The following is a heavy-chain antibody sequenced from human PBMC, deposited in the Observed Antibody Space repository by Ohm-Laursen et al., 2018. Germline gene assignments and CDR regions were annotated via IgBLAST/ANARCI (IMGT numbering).Heavy chain of an antibody. V-gene: IGHV3-30*18. CDR3: AKTASLDV. CDR2: ISYDGSNK. J-gene: IGHJ6*02. CDR1: GGSFSGYY. Sequence: LSLTCAVYGGSFSGYYWNWIRQAPGKGLEWVAVISYDGSNKYYADSVKGRFTISRDNSKNTLYLQMNSLRAEDTAVYYCAKTASLDVWGQGTTVTVSS.